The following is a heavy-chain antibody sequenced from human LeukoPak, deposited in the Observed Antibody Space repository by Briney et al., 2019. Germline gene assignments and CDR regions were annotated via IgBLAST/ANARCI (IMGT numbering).Heavy chain of an antibody. D-gene: IGHD2-2*01. CDR2: ILVGRGNT. CDR1: GFTFTSTA. CDR3: ASDPPYTSSSAW. V-gene: IGHV1-58*01. Sequence: ASVKVSCKASGFTFTSTAVQWVRQARGQRLEWIGWILVGRGNTNYAQMFQERVTLTWDVSTSTAYMVLSSLRSEDTAIYYCASDPPYTSSSAWWGQGTLVTVSS. J-gene: IGHJ4*02.